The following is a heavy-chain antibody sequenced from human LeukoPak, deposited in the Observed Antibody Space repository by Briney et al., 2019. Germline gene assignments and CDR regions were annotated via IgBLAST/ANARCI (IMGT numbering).Heavy chain of an antibody. CDR1: GYSFTSYW. CDR2: IYPHDSDM. Sequence: KPGESLKISCKGSGYSFTSYWIGWVRQMPGKGLEWLGIIYPHDSDMRYSPAFQGQVTISADKSINTAYLQWSSLKASDTAMYYCARTYGDKELDYWGQGTLVTVSS. J-gene: IGHJ4*02. CDR3: ARTYGDKELDY. V-gene: IGHV5-51*01. D-gene: IGHD4-17*01.